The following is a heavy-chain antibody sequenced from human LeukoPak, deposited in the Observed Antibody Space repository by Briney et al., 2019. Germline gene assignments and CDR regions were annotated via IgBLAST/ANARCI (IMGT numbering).Heavy chain of an antibody. CDR1: GYTFTSYG. J-gene: IGHJ5*02. V-gene: IGHV1-18*01. CDR2: ISAYNGNT. Sequence: ASVKVSCKASGYTFTSYGISWVRQAPGQGLEWMGWISAYNGNTNYAQKLQGRVTMTTDTSTSTAYMELRSLRSDDTAVYYCARDLGFGYQLPYNWFDPWGQGTLVTVSS. D-gene: IGHD2-2*01. CDR3: ARDLGFGYQLPYNWFDP.